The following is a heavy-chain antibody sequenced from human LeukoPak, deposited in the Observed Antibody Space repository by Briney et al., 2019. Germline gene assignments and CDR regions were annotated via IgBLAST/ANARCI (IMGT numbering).Heavy chain of an antibody. V-gene: IGHV1-8*01. J-gene: IGHJ4*02. D-gene: IGHD3-22*01. CDR2: MNPNSGNT. CDR1: GYTFTSYD. Sequence: ASLKVSCKASGYTFTSYDINWVRQATGQGLEWMGWMNPNSGNTGYAQKFQGRVTMTRNTSISTAYMELSSLRSEDTAVYYCARVGHKNYYDSSGYLSDWGQGTLVTVSS. CDR3: ARVGHKNYYDSSGYLSD.